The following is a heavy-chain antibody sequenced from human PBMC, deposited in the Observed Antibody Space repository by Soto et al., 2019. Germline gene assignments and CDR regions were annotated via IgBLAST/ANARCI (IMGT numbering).Heavy chain of an antibody. V-gene: IGHV4-39*01. CDR2: IYYSGST. Sequence: SETLSLTCTVSGGSISSSSYYWGWIRQPPGKGLEGIGSIYYSGSTYYNPSLKSRVTISVDTSKNQFSLKLSSVTAADTAVYYCASYIDPKEVAGARPYYYHGMDVWGQGTTVTVSS. CDR3: ASYIDPKEVAGARPYYYHGMDV. CDR1: GGSISSSSYY. J-gene: IGHJ6*02. D-gene: IGHD1-26*01.